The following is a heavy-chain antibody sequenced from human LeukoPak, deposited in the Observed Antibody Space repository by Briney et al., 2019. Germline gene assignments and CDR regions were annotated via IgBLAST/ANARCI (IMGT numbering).Heavy chain of an antibody. Sequence: GGSLRLSCEASGFTFNTYSMNWARQAPAKGPEWVSSIDSSGGYMFYADSVKGRFIISRGNAKDSLYLQMNSLRVEDTAVYYCLRGDRRDYWGQGTLVTVSS. V-gene: IGHV3-21*06. CDR2: IDSSGGYM. CDR1: GFTFNTYS. J-gene: IGHJ4*02. CDR3: LRGDRRDY.